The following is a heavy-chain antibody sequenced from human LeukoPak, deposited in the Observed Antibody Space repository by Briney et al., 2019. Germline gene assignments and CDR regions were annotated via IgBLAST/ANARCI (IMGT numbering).Heavy chain of an antibody. CDR3: ARDGRRYCSSTSCSPGEAYYYYGMDV. V-gene: IGHV1-2*02. CDR2: VNPNSGGT. J-gene: IGHJ6*02. D-gene: IGHD2-2*01. CDR1: GYTFTGYY. Sequence: ASVKVPCKASGYTFTGYYMHWVRQAPGQGLEWMGWVNPNSGGTNYAQKFQGRVTMTRDTSISTAYMELSRLRSDDTAVYYCARDGRRYCSSTSCSPGEAYYYYGMDVWGQGTTVTVSS.